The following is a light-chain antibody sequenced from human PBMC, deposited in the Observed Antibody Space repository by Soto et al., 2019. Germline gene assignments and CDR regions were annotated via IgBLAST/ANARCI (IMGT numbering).Light chain of an antibody. Sequence: DIQLTQSPSFLSASVGDRVTITCRASQGINHYVAWYQQKPGKAPKCLSYGASALQSVVPSRFSGSGYWAEFTLSISTLQPEDFATYYCQHVYSYPLTFGGGTRVEI. V-gene: IGKV1-9*01. CDR1: QGINHY. CDR3: QHVYSYPLT. J-gene: IGKJ4*01. CDR2: GAS.